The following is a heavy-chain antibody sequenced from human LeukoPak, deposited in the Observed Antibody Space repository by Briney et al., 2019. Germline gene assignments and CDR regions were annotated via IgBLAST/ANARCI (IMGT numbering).Heavy chain of an antibody. D-gene: IGHD6-6*01. Sequence: SETLSLTCTVSGGSISSSSYYWGWIRQPPGKGLEWIGSIYYSGSTYYNPSLKSRVTISVDTSKNQFSLKLSSVTAADTAVYYCAREPSIAARHRQGVGFDYWGQGTLVTVSS. J-gene: IGHJ4*02. V-gene: IGHV4-39*07. CDR1: GGSISSSSYY. CDR3: AREPSIAARHRQGVGFDY. CDR2: IYYSGST.